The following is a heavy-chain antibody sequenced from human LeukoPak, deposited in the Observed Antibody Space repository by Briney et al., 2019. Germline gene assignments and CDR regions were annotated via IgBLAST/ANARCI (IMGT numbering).Heavy chain of an antibody. CDR1: GGSISSYY. J-gene: IGHJ4*02. CDR2: IYYSGST. CDR3: ARAYDSSGYHYFDY. D-gene: IGHD3-22*01. V-gene: IGHV4-59*01. Sequence: SETLSLTCTVSGGSISSYYWSWIRQPPEKGLEWIGYIYYSGSTNYNPSLKSRVTISVDTSKNQFSLKLSSVTAADTAVYYCARAYDSSGYHYFDYWGQGTLVTVSS.